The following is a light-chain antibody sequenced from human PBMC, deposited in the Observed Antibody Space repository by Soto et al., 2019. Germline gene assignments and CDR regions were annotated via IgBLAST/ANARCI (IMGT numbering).Light chain of an antibody. J-gene: IGKJ2*01. CDR3: QQYYGTPYT. CDR1: QSLLFTSNNKNY. V-gene: IGKV4-1*01. Sequence: DIVMTQSPDSLAVSLGETATINCKSSQSLLFTSNNKNYLAWYQQKPGQPPKLLIYWASTRESGVPDRFSGSGSGTDFTLTISSLQAEDVAVYYCQQYYGTPYTFGQGTKLAIK. CDR2: WAS.